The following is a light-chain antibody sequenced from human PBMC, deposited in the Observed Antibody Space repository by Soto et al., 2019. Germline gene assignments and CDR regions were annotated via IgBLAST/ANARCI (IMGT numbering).Light chain of an antibody. CDR1: QSVTDW. Sequence: DIRLTQSPSTLSASVRDTVTITCRASQSVTDWLAWYQQKPGKAPNLLIYKASTLQSGVPARFSGSGSETEFTLTIHSLQPEDFATYYRHQYNSFFRTFGQGTKVDIK. V-gene: IGKV1-5*03. CDR3: HQYNSFFRT. J-gene: IGKJ1*01. CDR2: KAS.